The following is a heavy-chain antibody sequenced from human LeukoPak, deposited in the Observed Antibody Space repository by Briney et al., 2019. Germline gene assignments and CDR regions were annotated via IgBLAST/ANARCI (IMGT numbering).Heavy chain of an antibody. CDR2: ISYSGTN. Sequence: SETLSLTCTVSGGSVSISSYYWGWIRQPPGKGLEWIGSISYSGTNYNNPSLKSRVSISIDTSKNQFSVKLTSVTAADTAMYYCASLGTLRSWGQGALVTVSS. D-gene: IGHD7-27*01. CDR1: GGSVSISSYY. V-gene: IGHV4-39*01. J-gene: IGHJ5*02. CDR3: ASLGTLRS.